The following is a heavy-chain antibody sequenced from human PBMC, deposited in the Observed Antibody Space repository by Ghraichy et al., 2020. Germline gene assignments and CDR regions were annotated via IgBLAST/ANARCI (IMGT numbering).Heavy chain of an antibody. CDR3: ARNYHDGSGRYY. J-gene: IGHJ4*02. CDR2: MSDSGIT. CDR1: GDSIGSGAYS. Sequence: SQTLSLTCTVSGDSIGSGAYSWVWIRQPPGEGLEWIASMSDSGITFHNPSLKSRVTISVDSSTNQFSLKVTSVTAADTAVYYCARNYHDGSGRYYWGQGTLATVSS. V-gene: IGHV4-39*07. D-gene: IGHD6-19*01.